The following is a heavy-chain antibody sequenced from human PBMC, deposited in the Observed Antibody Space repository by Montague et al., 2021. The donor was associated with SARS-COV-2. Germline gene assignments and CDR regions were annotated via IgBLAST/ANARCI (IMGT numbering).Heavy chain of an antibody. CDR2: TYYRSRWSN. CDR3: ARERWAVGVSFDY. D-gene: IGHD1-26*01. CDR1: GDSVSSNSAT. Sequence: CAISGDSVSSNSATWHWIRQSPSRGLEWLGWTYYRSRWSNDYAVSVRSRIIINPDTSTNQFSLQLSSVTPEDTAVYFCARERWAVGVSFDYWGQGTLVTVSS. V-gene: IGHV6-1*01. J-gene: IGHJ4*02.